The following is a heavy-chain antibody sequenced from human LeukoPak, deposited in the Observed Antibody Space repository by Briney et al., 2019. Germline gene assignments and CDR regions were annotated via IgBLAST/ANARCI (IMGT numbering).Heavy chain of an antibody. V-gene: IGHV3-23*01. J-gene: IGHJ4*02. CDR2: ISGSGGST. D-gene: IGHD3-9*01. CDR3: AKAYYDILTGYYSAFDY. CDR1: GFTFSSYA. Sequence: PGGSLRLSCAASGFTFSSYAMSWVRQAPGKGLEWVSAISGSGGSTYYADSVKGRFTISRDNSKNTLYLQMNSLRAEDTAVYYCAKAYYDILTGYYSAFDYWGQGTLVTVSS.